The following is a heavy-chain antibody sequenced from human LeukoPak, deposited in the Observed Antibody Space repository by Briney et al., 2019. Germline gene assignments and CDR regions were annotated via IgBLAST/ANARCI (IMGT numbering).Heavy chain of an antibody. Sequence: SVKVSCKASGATFSSYAISWVRQAPGQGLEWMGGIIPIFGTANYAQKFQGRVTITADESTSTAYMELSSLRSEDTAVHYCARGRFLEWLLYHPTFDYWGQGTLVTVSS. CDR1: GATFSSYA. CDR3: ARGRFLEWLLYHPTFDY. J-gene: IGHJ4*02. V-gene: IGHV1-69*01. D-gene: IGHD3-3*01. CDR2: IIPIFGTA.